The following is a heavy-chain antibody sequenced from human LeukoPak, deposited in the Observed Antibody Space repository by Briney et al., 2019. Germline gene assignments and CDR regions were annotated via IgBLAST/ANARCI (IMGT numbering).Heavy chain of an antibody. CDR3: ARADGGSGQRGDFDD. D-gene: IGHD4-23*01. V-gene: IGHV3-21*01. J-gene: IGHJ4*02. CDR2: ISSSSSYI. CDR1: GFTFSSYS. Sequence: GGSLRLSCAASGFTFSSYSMNWVRQAPGKGLEWVSFISSSSSYIYYADSVKGRFTISRDNAKNSLYLQMNSLRAEDTAVYYCARADGGSGQRGDFDDWGQGTLVTVSS.